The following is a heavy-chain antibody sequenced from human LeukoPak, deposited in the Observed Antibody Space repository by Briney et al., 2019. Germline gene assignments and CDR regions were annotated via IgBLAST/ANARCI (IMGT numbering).Heavy chain of an antibody. V-gene: IGHV3-48*04. D-gene: IGHD4-23*01. Sequence: PGGSLRLSCAASGFTFSSYSMNWVRQAPGKGLEWVSYISSSSSTIYYADSVKGRFTISRDNAKNSLYLQMNSLRAEDTAVYYCAILSSSVVTPGLVYWGQGTLVTVSS. CDR3: AILSSSVVTPGLVY. CDR2: ISSSSSTI. J-gene: IGHJ4*02. CDR1: GFTFSSYS.